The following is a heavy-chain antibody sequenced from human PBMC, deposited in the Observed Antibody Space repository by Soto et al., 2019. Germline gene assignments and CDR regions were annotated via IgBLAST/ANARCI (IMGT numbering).Heavy chain of an antibody. CDR2: IVPIFGTT. Sequence: QVHLVQSGAEVRKPGSSVRVSCKASGGALSSIAISWVRQAPGLGLVWMGRIVPIFGTTDNSQKFQGRVTITADESTGTVYMEITSLTSEDRAMYYCAPDTSLFRGRVADTPWFETWGQGTLVTVSS. V-gene: IGHV1-69*18. J-gene: IGHJ5*02. CDR1: GGALSSIA. D-gene: IGHD3-10*01. CDR3: APDTSLFRGRVADTPWFET.